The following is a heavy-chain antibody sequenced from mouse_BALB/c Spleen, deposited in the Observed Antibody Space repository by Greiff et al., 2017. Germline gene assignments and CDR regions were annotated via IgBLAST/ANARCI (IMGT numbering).Heavy chain of an antibody. Sequence: EVHLVESGGGLVQPGGSRKLSCAASGFTFSSFGMHWVRQAPEKGLEWVAYISSGSSTIYYAATVKGRFTISRDNPKNTLFLQMTSLRSEDTAMYYCARGGYDYAIDYWGQGTTLTVSS. V-gene: IGHV5-17*02. CDR2: ISSGSSTI. J-gene: IGHJ2*01. CDR3: ARGGYDYAIDY. CDR1: GFTFSSFG. D-gene: IGHD2-4*01.